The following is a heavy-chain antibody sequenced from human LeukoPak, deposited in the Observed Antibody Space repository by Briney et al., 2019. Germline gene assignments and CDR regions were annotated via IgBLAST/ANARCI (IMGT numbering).Heavy chain of an antibody. V-gene: IGHV3-48*04. D-gene: IGHD6-13*01. Sequence: GGSLRLSCAASGFTFSSYSMNWVRQAPGKGLEWVSYISSSSSTIYYADSVKGRFTISRDNAKNSLYLQMNSLSAEDTAVYYCARGKGIAAAGLFDPWGQGTLVTVSS. J-gene: IGHJ5*02. CDR2: ISSSSSTI. CDR3: ARGKGIAAAGLFDP. CDR1: GFTFSSYS.